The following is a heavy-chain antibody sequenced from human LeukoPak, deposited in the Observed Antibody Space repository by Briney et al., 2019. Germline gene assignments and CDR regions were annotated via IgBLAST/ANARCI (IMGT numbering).Heavy chain of an antibody. CDR2: IYTSGGT. J-gene: IGHJ5*02. D-gene: IGHD3-10*01. V-gene: IGHV4-61*02. Sequence: ASETLSLTCTVSGGSISSGSYYWSWIRQPAGKGLEWIGRIYTSGGTNYNPSLKSRVTISVDTSKNQFSLKLSSVTAADTAVYYCAGESRWFGEHYQPYNWFDPWGQGTLVTVSS. CDR3: AGESRWFGEHYQPYNWFDP. CDR1: GGSISSGSYY.